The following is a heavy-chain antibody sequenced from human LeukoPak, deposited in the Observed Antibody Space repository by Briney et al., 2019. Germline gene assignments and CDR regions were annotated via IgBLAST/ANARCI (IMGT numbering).Heavy chain of an antibody. CDR2: MYHSGGT. Sequence: SETLSLTCAVSGASFSGYFWTWIRQPPGKGLEWIGYMYHSGGTDYNPSLKSRVTISVDMSKNQFSLRLSAVTAADTAVYYCARGGWYFAYWGQGTLVTVSS. D-gene: IGHD6-19*01. CDR3: ARGGWYFAY. CDR1: GASFSGYF. V-gene: IGHV4-59*01. J-gene: IGHJ4*02.